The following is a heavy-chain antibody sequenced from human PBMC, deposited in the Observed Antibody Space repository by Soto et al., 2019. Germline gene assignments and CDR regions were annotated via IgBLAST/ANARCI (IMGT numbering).Heavy chain of an antibody. CDR1: GYTFTNYY. CDR3: AREAGVGVTSPDS. D-gene: IGHD1-26*01. Sequence: ASVKVSCKASGYTFTNYYMHWVRQAPGQGLEWMGMINPSGDGTNYAQKFQGRVTMTRDTSTSTVYMELSSLRSEDTAVYYCAREAGVGVTSPDSWGQGTLVTV. V-gene: IGHV1-46*01. J-gene: IGHJ4*02. CDR2: INPSGDGT.